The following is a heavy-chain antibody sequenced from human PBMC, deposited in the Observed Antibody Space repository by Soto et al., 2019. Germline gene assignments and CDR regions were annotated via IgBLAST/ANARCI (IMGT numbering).Heavy chain of an antibody. V-gene: IGHV3-72*01. CDR2: TGNKANSYTT. CDR3: ARVDYGDFTTSDY. D-gene: IGHD4-17*01. J-gene: IGHJ4*02. CDR1: GFTFSDHC. Sequence: GGSLRLSCAASGFTFSDHCMDWVRQAPGKGLEWVGRTGNKANSYTTEYAASVKGRFTISRDDSKNSLYLQMNSLKTEDTAVYYCARVDYGDFTTSDYWGQGTLVTVSS.